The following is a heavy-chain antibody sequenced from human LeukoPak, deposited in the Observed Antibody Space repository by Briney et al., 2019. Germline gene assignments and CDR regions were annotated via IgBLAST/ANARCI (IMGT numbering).Heavy chain of an antibody. CDR2: IRFDGTIK. V-gene: IGHV3-30*02. CDR3: ARDRGDIGVPPNAIRGWFDP. CDR1: GYTFSSYG. D-gene: IGHD2-15*01. J-gene: IGHJ5*02. Sequence: GGSLRLSCAAAGYTFSSYGMHWVRQAPGKGLEWVAFIRFDGTIKDYADSVKGRFTISRDNSKNTLNLLMNSLRVEDTAMYHCARDRGDIGVPPNAIRGWFDPWGQGTLVTVSS.